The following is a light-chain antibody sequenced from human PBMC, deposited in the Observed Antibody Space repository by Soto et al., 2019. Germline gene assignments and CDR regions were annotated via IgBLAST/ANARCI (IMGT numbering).Light chain of an antibody. CDR2: AAS. CDR1: QSVSNN. V-gene: IGKV1-39*01. J-gene: IGKJ1*01. Sequence: DIQMTQSPSSLSASVGDKVSITCRATQSVSNNLNWYQQKPGKAPKLLISAASNLQSGVPSRFSGSGSGTEFTLTISSLQIEDFATYSCHQSYSSPWTFGQGTKIEIK. CDR3: HQSYSSPWT.